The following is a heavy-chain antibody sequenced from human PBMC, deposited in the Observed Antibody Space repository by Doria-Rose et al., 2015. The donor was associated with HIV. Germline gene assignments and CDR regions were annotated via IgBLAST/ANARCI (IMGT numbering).Heavy chain of an antibody. Sequence: QITLKESGPVLVKPTETLTLTCTASGVSLSSPGMGVSWIRQPPGKALEWLANIFSYDERSYKTSLMSRLTSYRGTSKSQVVLTMTDMDPVDTATYYCARIKSSRWYHKYYFDFWGQGTLVIVSA. CDR2: IFSYDER. CDR3: ARIKSSRWYHKYYFDF. V-gene: IGHV2-26*01. D-gene: IGHD6-13*01. J-gene: IGHJ4*02. CDR1: GVSLSSPGMG.